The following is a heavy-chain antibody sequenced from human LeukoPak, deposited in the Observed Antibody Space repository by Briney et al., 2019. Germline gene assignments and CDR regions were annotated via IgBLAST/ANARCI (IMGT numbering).Heavy chain of an antibody. Sequence: PGGSLRLSCAASGFTFSSYAMSWVRQAPGKGLEWVSAISGSGGSTYYADSVKGRFTISRDNSKNTLYLQMNSLRAEDTAVYYRAKSLSGGGYYFEYWGQGTLVTVSS. V-gene: IGHV3-23*01. CDR3: AKSLSGGGYYFEY. CDR2: ISGSGGST. CDR1: GFTFSSYA. D-gene: IGHD3-10*01. J-gene: IGHJ4*02.